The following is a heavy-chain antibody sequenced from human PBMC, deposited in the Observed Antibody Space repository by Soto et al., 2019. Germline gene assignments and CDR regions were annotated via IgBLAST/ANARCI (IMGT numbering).Heavy chain of an antibody. D-gene: IGHD6-13*01. Sequence: SETLSLTCAVYGGSFSGYYWSWIRQPPGKGLEWIGEINHSGSTNYNPSLKSRVTISVDTSKNQFSLKLSSVTAADTAVYYCARDWGSSWFFNWFDPWGQGTLVTVSS. CDR2: INHSGST. J-gene: IGHJ5*02. CDR1: GGSFSGYY. CDR3: ARDWGSSWFFNWFDP. V-gene: IGHV4-34*01.